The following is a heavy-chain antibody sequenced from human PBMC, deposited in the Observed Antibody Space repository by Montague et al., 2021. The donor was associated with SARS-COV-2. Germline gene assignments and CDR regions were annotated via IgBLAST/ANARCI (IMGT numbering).Heavy chain of an antibody. CDR3: ATRTRYPQNDFGF. J-gene: IGHJ4*02. D-gene: IGHD1-14*01. V-gene: IGHV4-39*01. CDR1: GDSIGNSDYS. CDR2: IYNGGST. Sequence: SETLSLTCTVSGDSIGNSDYSWGWVRQPPGNGLEWIGNIYNGGSTFYNPSLKSQVTKFVDTSKNQFSLKLSSVTAADTAVYYCATRTRYPQNDFGFWGQGTLVTVSS.